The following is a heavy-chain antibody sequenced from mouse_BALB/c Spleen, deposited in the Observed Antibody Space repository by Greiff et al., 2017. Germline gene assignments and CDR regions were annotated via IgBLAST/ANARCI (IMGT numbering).Heavy chain of an antibody. Sequence: EVKLMESGGGLVQPGGSRKLSCAASGFTFSSFGMHWVRQAPEKGLEWVAYISSGSSTIYYADTVKGRFTISRDNPKNTLFLQMTSLRSEDTAMYYCARYYRYDGGDAMDYWGQGTSVTVSS. D-gene: IGHD2-14*01. J-gene: IGHJ4*01. CDR2: ISSGSSTI. V-gene: IGHV5-17*02. CDR3: ARYYRYDGGDAMDY. CDR1: GFTFSSFG.